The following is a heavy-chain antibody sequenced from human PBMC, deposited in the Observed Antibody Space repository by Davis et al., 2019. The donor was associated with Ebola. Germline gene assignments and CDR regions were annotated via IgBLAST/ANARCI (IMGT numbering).Heavy chain of an antibody. Sequence: PSETLSLTCTVSGGSISSGGYYWSWIRQHPGKGLEWIGYIYYSGSTYYNPSLKSRVTISVDTSKNQFSLKLSSVTAADTAVYYCARGKSRYYYYGMDVWGQGTTVTVSS. J-gene: IGHJ6*02. V-gene: IGHV4-31*03. CDR2: IYYSGST. CDR3: ARGKSRYYYYGMDV. CDR1: GGSISSGGYY.